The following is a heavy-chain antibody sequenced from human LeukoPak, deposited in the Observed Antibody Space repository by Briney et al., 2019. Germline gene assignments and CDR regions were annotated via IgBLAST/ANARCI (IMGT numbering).Heavy chain of an antibody. CDR2: IYYSGST. J-gene: IGHJ4*02. Sequence: PSETLSLTCTVSGGSISSYYWSWIRQPPGKGLEWIGYIYYSGSTNYNPSLKSRVTISVDTSKNQFSLKLSSVTAADTAVYYCARVHYDFRSGYYLDYWGQGTLVTVSS. CDR1: GGSISSYY. CDR3: ARVHYDFRSGYYLDY. V-gene: IGHV4-59*01. D-gene: IGHD3-3*01.